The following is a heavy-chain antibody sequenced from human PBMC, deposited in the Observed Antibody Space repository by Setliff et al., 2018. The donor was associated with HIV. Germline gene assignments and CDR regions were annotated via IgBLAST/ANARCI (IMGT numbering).Heavy chain of an antibody. D-gene: IGHD3-3*01. Sequence: PSETLSLTCAVYGGSLSGHYWSWIRQPPGKGLEWIGEINHGGSTTYNPSLKSRVTISVDTSKNQFSLKLSSVTAADTAVYYCASEQTYYDFWSGYYLGGVFDPWGQGTLVTVSS. CDR2: INHGGST. J-gene: IGHJ5*02. V-gene: IGHV4-34*01. CDR1: GGSLSGHY. CDR3: ASEQTYYDFWSGYYLGGVFDP.